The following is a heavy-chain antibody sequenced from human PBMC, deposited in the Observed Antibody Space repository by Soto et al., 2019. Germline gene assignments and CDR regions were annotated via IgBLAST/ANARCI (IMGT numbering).Heavy chain of an antibody. V-gene: IGHV4-61*01. D-gene: IGHD2-21*02. Sequence: ETLSLTCTVSGGSVRSGSYYWSWIRQQTGKGLEWIGYIYYSGSTNYNPSLKSRVTISVDTSKNQFSLKLSSVTAADTAVYYCARFLVVVTAIHSTEYFQHWGQGTLVTVSS. J-gene: IGHJ1*01. CDR2: IYYSGST. CDR3: ARFLVVVTAIHSTEYFQH. CDR1: GGSVRSGSYY.